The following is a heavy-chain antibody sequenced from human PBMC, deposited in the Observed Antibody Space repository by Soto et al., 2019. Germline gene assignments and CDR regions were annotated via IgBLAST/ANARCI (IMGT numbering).Heavy chain of an antibody. V-gene: IGHV3-23*01. Sequence: GGSLRLSCAASGFTFSSYAMSWVRQAPGKGLEWVSAISGSGGSTYYADSVKGRFTMTTDTSTSTAYMELRSLRSDDTAVYYCARVNLFYRVTIFGVASNGMDVWGQGTTVTVSS. J-gene: IGHJ6*02. CDR1: GFTFSSYA. D-gene: IGHD3-3*01. CDR3: ARVNLFYRVTIFGVASNGMDV. CDR2: ISGSGGST.